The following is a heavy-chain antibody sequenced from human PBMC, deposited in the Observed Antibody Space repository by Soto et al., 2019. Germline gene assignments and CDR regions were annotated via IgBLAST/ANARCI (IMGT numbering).Heavy chain of an antibody. Sequence: SETLSLTCSVSGGFVNSGSHYWTWHRQPPGKTLEWICHISYSGKTDLNPSLRSRVTLSRDTSKNQFSLRLTSVTAADAAVYYCARAVRGRALSFFYFDNWGPGTLVT. CDR3: ARAVRGRALSFFYFDN. CDR1: GGFVNSGSHY. J-gene: IGHJ4*02. D-gene: IGHD1-1*01. V-gene: IGHV4-61*01. CDR2: ISYSGKT.